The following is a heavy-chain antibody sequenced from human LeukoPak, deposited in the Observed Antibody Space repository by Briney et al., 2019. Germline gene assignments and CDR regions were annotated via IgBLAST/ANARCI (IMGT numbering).Heavy chain of an antibody. CDR2: ISGSGGST. CDR1: GFTFSSYA. D-gene: IGHD3-22*01. Sequence: GGSLRLSCAASGFTFSSYAMSWVRPAPGKGLEWVSAISGSGGSTYNADSVKGRFTISRDNSKNTLYLQMNSLRAEDTAVYYCAKAPVGYYYDSSGERYFDYWGQGTLVTVSS. CDR3: AKAPVGYYYDSSGERYFDY. V-gene: IGHV3-23*01. J-gene: IGHJ4*02.